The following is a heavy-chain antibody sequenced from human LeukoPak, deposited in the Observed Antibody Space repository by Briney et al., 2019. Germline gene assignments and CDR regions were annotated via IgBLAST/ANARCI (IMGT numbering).Heavy chain of an antibody. CDR2: IYYSGST. CDR3: ARGYGMATIRAFDI. J-gene: IGHJ3*02. CDR1: GGSISSYY. D-gene: IGHD5-24*01. Sequence: ASETLSLTCTVSGGSISSYYWSWIRQPPGKGLEWIGYIYYSGSTNYNPSLKSRVTISVDTSKNQFSLKLGSVTAADTAVYYCARGYGMATIRAFDIWGQGTMVTVSS. V-gene: IGHV4-59*01.